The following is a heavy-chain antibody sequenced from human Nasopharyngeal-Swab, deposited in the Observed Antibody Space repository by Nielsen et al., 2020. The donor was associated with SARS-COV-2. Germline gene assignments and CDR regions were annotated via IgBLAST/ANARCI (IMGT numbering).Heavy chain of an antibody. J-gene: IGHJ3*02. CDR3: AKANVLFWFGQFKNDGFDI. Sequence: GESLKISCTASGFSFNNYGMHWVRQAPGKGLEWVAVISYEGSKKCYAESVEGRFTISRDYSKSTLYLQMNSLRPEDTAMYYCAKANVLFWFGQFKNDGFDIWGQGTMVTVSS. V-gene: IGHV3-30*18. CDR1: GFSFNNYG. CDR2: ISYEGSKK. D-gene: IGHD3-10*01.